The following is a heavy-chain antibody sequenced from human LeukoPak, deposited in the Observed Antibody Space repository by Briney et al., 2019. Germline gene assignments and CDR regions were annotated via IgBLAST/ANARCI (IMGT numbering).Heavy chain of an antibody. CDR3: AKLEALRYFDWSGRNYFDY. J-gene: IGHJ4*02. Sequence: SGGSLRLSCAASGFTFSSYGMHWVRQAPGKGLEWVAFIRYDGSNKYYADSVKGRFTISRDNSKNTLYLQMNSLRAEDTAVYYCAKLEALRYFDWSGRNYFDYWGQGTLVTVSS. CDR2: IRYDGSNK. CDR1: GFTFSSYG. D-gene: IGHD3-9*01. V-gene: IGHV3-30*02.